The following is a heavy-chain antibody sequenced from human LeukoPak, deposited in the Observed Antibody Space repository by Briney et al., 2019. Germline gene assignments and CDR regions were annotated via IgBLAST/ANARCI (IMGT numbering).Heavy chain of an antibody. Sequence: GGSLRLSCAASGFTFSSYGMHWVRQAPGKGLEWVAVIRYDGSNKYYADSVKGRFTISRDNSKNTLYLQMNGLRAEDTAVYYCAREGYCSSTSCYAGLKYFDYWGQGTLVTFSS. J-gene: IGHJ4*02. CDR2: IRYDGSNK. CDR3: AREGYCSSTSCYAGLKYFDY. CDR1: GFTFSSYG. D-gene: IGHD2-2*01. V-gene: IGHV3-33*01.